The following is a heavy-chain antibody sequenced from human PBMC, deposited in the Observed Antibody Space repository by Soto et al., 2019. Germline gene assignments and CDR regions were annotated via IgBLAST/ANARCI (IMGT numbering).Heavy chain of an antibody. CDR1: GCTYSSYA. D-gene: IGHD2-15*01. V-gene: IGHV1-69*06. J-gene: IGHJ5*02. Sequence: GASVKVSCKASGCTYSSYAISWVRQAPGQGLEWMGGIIPIFGTANYAQKFQGRVTITADKPTSTAYMELSSLRSEDTAVYYCARVGCSGGSCYNWFDPWGQGTLVTVSS. CDR3: ARVGCSGGSCYNWFDP. CDR2: IIPIFGTA.